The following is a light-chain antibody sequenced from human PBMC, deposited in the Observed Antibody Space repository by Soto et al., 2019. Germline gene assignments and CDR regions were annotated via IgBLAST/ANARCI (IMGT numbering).Light chain of an antibody. CDR1: SSDVGGYNY. V-gene: IGLV2-14*01. J-gene: IGLJ1*01. Sequence: QSVLTQPASVSGSPGQSITISCTGTSSDVGGYNYVSWYQQHPGKAPKLMIYDVGNRPSGGSNRFSGSKSGNTASLTISGLQAEDEADYYCSSYTSSSTLGVFGTGTKVTVL. CDR3: SSYTSSSTLGV. CDR2: DVG.